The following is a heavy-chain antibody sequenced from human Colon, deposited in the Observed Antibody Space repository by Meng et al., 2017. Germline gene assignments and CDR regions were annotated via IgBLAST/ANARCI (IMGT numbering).Heavy chain of an antibody. CDR3: ARYYSSSRGGRMDY. CDR2: IEPDGSEK. D-gene: IGHD6-6*01. Sequence: GESLKISCAASGFTFSSYWMSWVRQAPGKGLEWVANIEPDGSEKYNVDSVKGRFTISRDNAKNSLYLQMNTLRAEDTAVYYCARYYSSSRGGRMDYWGQGTLVTVSS. J-gene: IGHJ4*02. CDR1: GFTFSSYW. V-gene: IGHV3-7*01.